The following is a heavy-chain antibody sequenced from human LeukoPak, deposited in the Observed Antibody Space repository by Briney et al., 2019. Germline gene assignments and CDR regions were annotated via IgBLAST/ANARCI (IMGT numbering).Heavy chain of an antibody. Sequence: SETLSLTCTVSGGSISSSSYYWGWIRQPPGKGLEWIVSIYYSGSTYYNPSLKSRVTISVDTSKNQFSLTLSSVTAADTAVYYCARVGRGGSVLGWFDPWGQGTLVTVSS. D-gene: IGHD2-15*01. CDR2: IYYSGST. J-gene: IGHJ5*02. V-gene: IGHV4-39*01. CDR1: GGSISSSSYY. CDR3: ARVGRGGSVLGWFDP.